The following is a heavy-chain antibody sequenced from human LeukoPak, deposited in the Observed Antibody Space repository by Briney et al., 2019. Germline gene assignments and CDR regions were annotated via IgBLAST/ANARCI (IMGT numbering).Heavy chain of an antibody. J-gene: IGHJ6*02. CDR3: AKEGYYYDSSGYNYYYGMDV. CDR1: GFTFSSYG. Sequence: GGSLRLSRAASGFTFSSYGMHWVRQAPGKGLEWVAVISYDGSNKYYADSVEGRFTISRDNSKNTLYLQMNSLRAEDTAVYYCAKEGYYYDSSGYNYYYGMDVWGQGTTVTVSS. CDR2: ISYDGSNK. D-gene: IGHD3-22*01. V-gene: IGHV3-30*18.